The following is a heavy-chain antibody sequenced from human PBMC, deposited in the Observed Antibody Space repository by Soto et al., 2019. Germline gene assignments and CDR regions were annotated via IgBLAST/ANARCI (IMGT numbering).Heavy chain of an antibody. CDR3: ARDAIAVAGAGWFDP. D-gene: IGHD6-19*01. J-gene: IGHJ5*02. Sequence: QVQLQESGPGLVKPSQTLSLTCTVSGGSISSGGYYWSWIRQHPGKGLEWIGYIYYSGSTYYNPSLKSRVTISVDTSKNQFSLELSSVTAADTAVYYCARDAIAVAGAGWFDPWGQGTLVTVSS. V-gene: IGHV4-31*03. CDR1: GGSISSGGYY. CDR2: IYYSGST.